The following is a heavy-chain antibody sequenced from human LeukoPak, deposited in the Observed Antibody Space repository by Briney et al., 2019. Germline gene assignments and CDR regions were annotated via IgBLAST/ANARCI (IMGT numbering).Heavy chain of an antibody. CDR1: GYTFTSYY. CDR3: ARVAIIVVVPAVPYGMDV. Sequence: ASVKVSCKASGYTFTSYYMHWVRQAPGQGLEWMGIINPSGGSTSYAQKFQGRVTMTRDTSTSTVYMELSSLRPEDTAVYYCARVAIIVVVPAVPYGMDVWGQGTTVTVSS. V-gene: IGHV1-46*01. D-gene: IGHD2-2*01. CDR2: INPSGGST. J-gene: IGHJ6*02.